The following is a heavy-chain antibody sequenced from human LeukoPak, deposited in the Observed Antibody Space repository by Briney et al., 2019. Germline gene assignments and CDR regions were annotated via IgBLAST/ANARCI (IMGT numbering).Heavy chain of an antibody. V-gene: IGHV1-2*02. D-gene: IGHD2-15*01. Sequence: ASVKVSCKASGYTFTGYYMHWVRQAPGQGFEWMGWTNPNSGGTNYAQKFQGGVTMTRDTSISTAYMELSRLRSDDTAVYYCARDFPRYCSGGSCYSFGYWGQGTLVTVSS. J-gene: IGHJ4*02. CDR3: ARDFPRYCSGGSCYSFGY. CDR2: TNPNSGGT. CDR1: GYTFTGYY.